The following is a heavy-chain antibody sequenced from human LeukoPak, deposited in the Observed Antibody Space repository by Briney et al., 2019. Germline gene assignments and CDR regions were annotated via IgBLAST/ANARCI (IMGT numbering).Heavy chain of an antibody. D-gene: IGHD2-2*01. V-gene: IGHV4-4*07. J-gene: IGHJ1*01. CDR2: IYTSGST. CDR1: GGSISSYY. Sequence: SETLSLTCTVSGGSISSYYWSWIRQPAGKGLEWIGRIYTSGSTNYNPSLKSRVTMSVDTSKNQFSLKLSSVTAADTAVYYCARDARIEGVPAAVGYFQHWGQGTLVTVSS. CDR3: ARDARIEGVPAAVGYFQH.